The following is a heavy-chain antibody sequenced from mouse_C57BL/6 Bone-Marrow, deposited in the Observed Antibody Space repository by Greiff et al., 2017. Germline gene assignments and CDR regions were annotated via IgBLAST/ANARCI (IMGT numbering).Heavy chain of an antibody. CDR3: TREVLRGAMDY. CDR2: INPSNGGT. J-gene: IGHJ4*01. V-gene: IGHV1-53*01. D-gene: IGHD1-1*01. CDR1: GCTFTSYW. Sequence: QVQLQQPGTELVKPGASVKLSCKASGCTFTSYWMHWVKQRPGQGLEWIGNINPSNGGTNYNEKFKSKATLTVDKASSTAYMQLSSLTSEDSAVYYGTREVLRGAMDYWGQGTSVTVSS.